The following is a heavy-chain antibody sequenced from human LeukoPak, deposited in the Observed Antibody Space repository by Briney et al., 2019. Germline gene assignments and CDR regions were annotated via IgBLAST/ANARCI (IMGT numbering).Heavy chain of an antibody. V-gene: IGHV4-4*07. CDR1: GGSIVSHY. CDR3: AREGGANKWEPNWFDP. Sequence: SETLSLTCTVSGGSIVSHYWNWIRQPAGRGLEWIGRFYASGTTNTSPSLKSRVTMSVDTSKNQFSLKLSSVTAADTAVYYCAREGGANKWEPNWFDPWGQGTLVTVSS. J-gene: IGHJ5*02. CDR2: FYASGTT. D-gene: IGHD1-26*01.